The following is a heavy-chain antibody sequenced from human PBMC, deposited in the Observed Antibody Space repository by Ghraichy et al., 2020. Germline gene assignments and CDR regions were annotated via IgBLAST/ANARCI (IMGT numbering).Heavy chain of an antibody. CDR2: ISGSVGST. CDR1: GFTFSTYA. D-gene: IGHD3/OR15-3a*01. V-gene: IGHV3-23*01. J-gene: IGHJ4*02. Sequence: GGSLRLSCAVSGFTFSTYAMSWVRQAPGKGLEWVSVISGSVGSTDYADSVKGRFIISRDNSKNTLYLQMNSLRVEDTAVYYCVKEGWDWERPSGGVYWGQGTLVTVSS. CDR3: VKEGWDWERPSGGVY.